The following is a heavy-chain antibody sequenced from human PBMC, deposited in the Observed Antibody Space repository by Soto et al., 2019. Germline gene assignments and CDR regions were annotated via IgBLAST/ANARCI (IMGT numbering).Heavy chain of an antibody. CDR1: GFAFNTYG. Sequence: VGSLRLSCAVSGFAFNTYGIQWVRQAPGKGLEWVAVIWYDGTYKYYADSVNGRFTISRDNSKNTVYLQMNGLGAEDTAVYHCASARIAAAGPKWLDPWGQGTLVTVSS. J-gene: IGHJ5*02. CDR2: IWYDGTYK. V-gene: IGHV3-33*01. CDR3: ASARIAAAGPKWLDP. D-gene: IGHD6-13*01.